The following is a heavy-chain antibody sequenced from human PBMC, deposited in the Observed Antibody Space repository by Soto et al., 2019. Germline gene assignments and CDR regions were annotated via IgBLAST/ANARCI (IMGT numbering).Heavy chain of an antibody. J-gene: IGHJ4*02. CDR2: ISGSGGST. V-gene: IGHV3-23*01. CDR1: GFTFSSYA. D-gene: IGHD3-22*01. Sequence: GGSLRLSCAASGFTFSSYAMSWVRQAPGKGLEWVSAISGSGGSTYYADSVKGRFTISRDNSKNTLYLQMNSLRAEDTAVYYCAKGRITMIVVVITTRYYFDYWGQGTLVTVSS. CDR3: AKGRITMIVVVITTRYYFDY.